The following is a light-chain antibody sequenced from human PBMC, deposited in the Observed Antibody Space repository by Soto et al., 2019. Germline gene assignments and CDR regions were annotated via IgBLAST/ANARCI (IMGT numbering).Light chain of an antibody. CDR3: QQQGT. CDR1: QSISSW. J-gene: IGKJ1*01. CDR2: DAS. Sequence: DIQMTQSPFTLSASVGDRVTITCRASQSISSWLAWYQQKPGKAPKLLIYDASSLESGVPSRFSGSGSGTEFTLTISSLQPDDFATYYCQQQGTFGQGTKVEIK. V-gene: IGKV1-5*01.